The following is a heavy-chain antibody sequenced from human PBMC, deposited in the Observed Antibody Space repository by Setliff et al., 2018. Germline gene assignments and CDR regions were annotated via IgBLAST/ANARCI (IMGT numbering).Heavy chain of an antibody. V-gene: IGHV3-7*01. CDR2: IKQDGSEK. J-gene: IGHJ4*02. D-gene: IGHD3-16*01. Sequence: AGGSLRLSCAAPGFTFSSYWMSWVRQAPGKGLEWVANIKQDGSEKYYVDSVKGRFTISRDNAKNSLYLQMNSLRAEDTAVYYCARDGGEYWGQGTLVTVSS. CDR1: GFTFSSYW. CDR3: ARDGGEY.